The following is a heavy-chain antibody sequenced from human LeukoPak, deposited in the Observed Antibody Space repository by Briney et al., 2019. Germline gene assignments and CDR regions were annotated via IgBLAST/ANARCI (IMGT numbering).Heavy chain of an antibody. J-gene: IGHJ5*02. V-gene: IGHV4-4*07. CDR3: ARDSSVWNWFDP. Sequence: QCLTWEERGGSKRCKSRSWTQQSNEKGLEWIGRIYTSGSTNYNPSLKSRVTMSVDTSKNQFSLKLSSVTAADTAVYYCARDSSVWNWFDPWGQGTLVTVSS. CDR2: IYTSGST. CDR1: GGSKRCKS. D-gene: IGHD5/OR15-5a*01.